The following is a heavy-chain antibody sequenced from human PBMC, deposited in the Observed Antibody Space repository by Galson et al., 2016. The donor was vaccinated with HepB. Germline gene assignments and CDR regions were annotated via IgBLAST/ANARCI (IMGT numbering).Heavy chain of an antibody. CDR3: ARARIAALGTGAFDM. CDR2: LTSSGGST. J-gene: IGHJ3*02. V-gene: IGHV3-23*01. CDR1: GFTFSSYS. Sequence: SLRLSCAASGFTFSSYSMAWVRQAPGKGLEWVSSLTSSGGSTHYTDSAKGRFTISRDNSKNTLYLHMNSLTAEDTAMYYCARARIAALGTGAFDMWGQGTMVTVSS. D-gene: IGHD6-13*01.